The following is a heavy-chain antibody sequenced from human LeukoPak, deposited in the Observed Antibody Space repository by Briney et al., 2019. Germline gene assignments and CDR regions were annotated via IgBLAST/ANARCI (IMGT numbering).Heavy chain of an antibody. D-gene: IGHD3-22*01. CDR2: IYYSGST. V-gene: IGHV4-59*01. Sequence: PSETLSLTCTVSGGSISSYYWSWIRQPPGKGLEWIGYIYYSGSTNYNPSLKSRVTISVDTSKNQFSLKLGSVTAADTAVYYCARDSSGYYELDYWGQGTLVTVSS. J-gene: IGHJ4*02. CDR3: ARDSSGYYELDY. CDR1: GGSISSYY.